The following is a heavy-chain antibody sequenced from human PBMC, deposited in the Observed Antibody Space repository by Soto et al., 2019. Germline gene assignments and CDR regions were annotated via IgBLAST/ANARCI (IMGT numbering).Heavy chain of an antibody. D-gene: IGHD4-17*01. V-gene: IGHV3-7*01. CDR1: GFTYSSYW. Sequence: GGSLRLSCAASGFTYSSYWMSWVRQAPGKGLEWVANIKQDGSEKYYVDSVKGRFTISRDNAKNSLYLQMNSLRAEDTAVYYCARDQDGDYAGNWFDPWGQGTLVTVSS. CDR2: IKQDGSEK. CDR3: ARDQDGDYAGNWFDP. J-gene: IGHJ5*02.